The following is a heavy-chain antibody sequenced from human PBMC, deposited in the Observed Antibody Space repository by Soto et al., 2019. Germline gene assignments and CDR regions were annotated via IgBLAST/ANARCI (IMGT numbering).Heavy chain of an antibody. J-gene: IGHJ5*02. CDR1: GFSLRSYA. D-gene: IGHD6-13*01. CDR3: AKRILDAGSWASLGS. CDR2: VIHGDGSA. V-gene: IGHV3-23*01. Sequence: EGQLLESGGGLAQPGGSLRLSCAASGFSLRSYALTWVRQAPGKGLEWVSTVIHGDGSAYYADSVKGRFTASRDNYRNILYLQRNSLTAADTARYFCAKRILDAGSWASLGSWGQGTLVTVSS.